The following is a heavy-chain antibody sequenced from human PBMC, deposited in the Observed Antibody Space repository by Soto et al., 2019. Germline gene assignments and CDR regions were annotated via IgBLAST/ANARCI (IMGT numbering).Heavy chain of an antibody. Sequence: EVQLVESGGGLVKSGGSLRISCEASGFSFKTYIMNWVRQSPERGLEWVSSINGRGNYIYYAESVEGRFTISRDNAKNLLSLQMNTLRVEDTAMYYCVREDGIAGATSAFDYWGQGTLVTVSA. CDR3: VREDGIAGATSAFDY. CDR1: GFSFKTYI. CDR2: INGRGNYI. J-gene: IGHJ4*02. V-gene: IGHV3-21*06. D-gene: IGHD1-26*01.